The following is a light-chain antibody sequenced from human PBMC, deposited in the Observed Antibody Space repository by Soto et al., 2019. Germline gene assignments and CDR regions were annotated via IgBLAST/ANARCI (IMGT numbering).Light chain of an antibody. CDR3: QQYGTSPRSIT. J-gene: IGKJ5*01. V-gene: IGKV3-20*01. CDR2: ATS. Sequence: ITQSPASLSVSRGQTATLSCRASQSVTSNYLAWYQQKRGQAPRLLIYATSSRATGIPDRFSGGGSGTDFTLTISRLEPEDFAGYYCQQYGTSPRSITFGQGTRLEIK. CDR1: QSVTSNY.